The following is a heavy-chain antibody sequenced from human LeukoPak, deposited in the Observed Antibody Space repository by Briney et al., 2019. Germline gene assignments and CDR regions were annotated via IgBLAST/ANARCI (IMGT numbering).Heavy chain of an antibody. CDR1: GFTFSSYG. CDR2: IWHGGSNK. V-gene: IGHV3-30*02. D-gene: IGHD2-21*01. Sequence: PGGSLRLSCAASGFTFSSYGMHWVRQAPGKGLEWVAVIWHGGSNKYYADSVKGRFTISRDNSKNTLYLQMNSLRAEDTAVYYCAKEGGAPYCGGDCYSVDYYYYMDVWGKGTTVTVSS. J-gene: IGHJ6*03. CDR3: AKEGGAPYCGGDCYSVDYYYYMDV.